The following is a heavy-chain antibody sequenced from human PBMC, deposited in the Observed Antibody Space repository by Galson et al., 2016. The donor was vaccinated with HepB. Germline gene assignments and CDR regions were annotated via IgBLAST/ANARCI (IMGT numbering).Heavy chain of an antibody. CDR3: VREFSGGYFDY. D-gene: IGHD3-10*01. CDR1: GFMFTDYY. Sequence: SVKVSCKASGFMFTDYYIHWVRQAPGQGLEWIGWISPDTGGANFAQRFKDRVIMTRDTSISSVYMELSSLESDDTAVYYCVREFSGGYFDYRGQGTLVAVSS. J-gene: IGHJ4*02. V-gene: IGHV1-2*02. CDR2: ISPDTGGA.